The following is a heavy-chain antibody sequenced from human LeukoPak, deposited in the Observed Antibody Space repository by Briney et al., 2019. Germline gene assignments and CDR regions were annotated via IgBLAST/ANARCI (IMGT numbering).Heavy chain of an antibody. D-gene: IGHD6-19*01. Sequence: PSETLSLTCTVSGGSISSSSYYWGWIRQPPGKGLEWIGSIYYSGSPNYNPSLKSRVTISVDTSKNQFSLKLRSVTAADTAVYYCAVGWPIEYWGQGTLVTVSS. CDR2: IYYSGSP. J-gene: IGHJ4*02. CDR3: AVGWPIEY. CDR1: GGSISSSSYY. V-gene: IGHV4-39*07.